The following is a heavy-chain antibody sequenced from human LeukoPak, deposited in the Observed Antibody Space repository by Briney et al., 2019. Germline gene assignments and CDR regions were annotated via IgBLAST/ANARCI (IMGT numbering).Heavy chain of an antibody. CDR3: ARDYGDYVHY. V-gene: IGHV5-10-1*01. CDR1: GYSFTSYW. CDR2: IDPSDSYT. Sequence: GESLKISCKGSGYSFTSYWISWVRQTPGKGLEWMGRIDPSDSYTNYSPSFQGHVTISADKSISTAYLQWSSLKASDTAMYYCARDYGDYVHYWGQGTLVTVSS. J-gene: IGHJ4*02. D-gene: IGHD4-17*01.